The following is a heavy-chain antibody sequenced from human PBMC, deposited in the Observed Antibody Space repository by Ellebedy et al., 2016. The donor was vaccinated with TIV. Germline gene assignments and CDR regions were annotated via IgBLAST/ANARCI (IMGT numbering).Heavy chain of an antibody. CDR3: GRGLLHPWFYIDV. V-gene: IGHV1-46*01. Sequence: ASVKVSCXASGYSFTNYYVHWVRRAPGQGLEWMGIIPPGGDSTTFAQKFQGRVTMTKDTSTSTAYMEVASLRSDDTAIYYCGRGLLHPWFYIDVWGTGTTVTVS. J-gene: IGHJ6*03. D-gene: IGHD5-12*01. CDR2: IPPGGDST. CDR1: GYSFTNYY.